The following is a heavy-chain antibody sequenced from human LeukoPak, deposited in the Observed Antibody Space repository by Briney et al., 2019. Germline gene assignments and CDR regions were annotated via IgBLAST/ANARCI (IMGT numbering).Heavy chain of an antibody. J-gene: IGHJ6*02. CDR1: GGTFSSYA. Sequence: SVKVSCKASGGTFSSYAISWVRQAPGQGLEWMGGIIPIFGTANYAQKFQGRVTITADESTSTAYMELSSLRSEDTAVYYCARGLGLPLLIDYYYGVDVWGQGTTVTVSS. CDR2: IIPIFGTA. V-gene: IGHV1-69*13. CDR3: ARGLGLPLLIDYYYGVDV. D-gene: IGHD3-16*01.